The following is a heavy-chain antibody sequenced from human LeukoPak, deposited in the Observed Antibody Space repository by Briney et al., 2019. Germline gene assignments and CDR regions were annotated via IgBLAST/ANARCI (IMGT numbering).Heavy chain of an antibody. V-gene: IGHV1-69*04. D-gene: IGHD5-12*01. CDR2: IIPILGIA. Sequence: GASVKVSCKASGGTFSSYAISWVRQAPGQGLEWMGRIIPILGIANYAQKFQGRVTITADKSTSTAYMELSSLRSEDTAVYYCARESYVDIVATTPYYFDYWGQGTLVTVSS. CDR3: ARESYVDIVATTPYYFDY. CDR1: GGTFSSYA. J-gene: IGHJ4*02.